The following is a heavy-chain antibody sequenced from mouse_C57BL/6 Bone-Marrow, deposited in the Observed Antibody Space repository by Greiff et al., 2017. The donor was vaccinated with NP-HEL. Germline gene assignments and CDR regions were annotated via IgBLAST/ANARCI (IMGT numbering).Heavy chain of an antibody. D-gene: IGHD3-2*02. J-gene: IGHJ4*01. CDR2: INPNNGGT. CDR1: GYTFTDYN. CDR3: ARRTAQATYAMDY. V-gene: IGHV1-18*01. Sequence: DVQLQESGPELVKPGASVKIPCKASGYTFTDYNMDWVKQSHGKSLEWIGDINPNNGGTIYNQKFKGKATLTVDKSSSTAYMELRSLTSEDTAVYYCARRTAQATYAMDYWGQGTSVTVSS.